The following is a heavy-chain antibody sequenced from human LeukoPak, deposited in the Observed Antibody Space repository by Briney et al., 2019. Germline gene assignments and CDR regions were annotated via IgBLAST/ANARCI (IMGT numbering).Heavy chain of an antibody. CDR3: TKHRGGWIDAFDI. J-gene: IGHJ3*02. Sequence: GGSLRLSCAASGFTFRSYAMPWVRQAPGKGLEWVSGISGSGGSSYSADSVKGRFTISRDNSKKTLYMQMNSLRAEDTAVYYCTKHRGGWIDAFDIWGQGTMVTVSS. CDR2: ISGSGGSS. V-gene: IGHV3-23*01. CDR1: GFTFRSYA. D-gene: IGHD5-12*01.